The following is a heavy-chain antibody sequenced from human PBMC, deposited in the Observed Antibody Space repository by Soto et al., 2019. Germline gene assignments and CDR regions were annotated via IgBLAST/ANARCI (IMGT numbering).Heavy chain of an antibody. D-gene: IGHD3-10*01. CDR3: ARRFGERYY. Sequence: RSLTCTVSGGSISSSSYYWGWIRQPPGKGLEWIGSIYYSGSTYYNPSLKSRVTISVDTSKNQFSLKLSSVTAADTAVYYCARRFGERYYWGQGTLVT. CDR1: GGSISSSSYY. CDR2: IYYSGST. J-gene: IGHJ4*02. V-gene: IGHV4-39*01.